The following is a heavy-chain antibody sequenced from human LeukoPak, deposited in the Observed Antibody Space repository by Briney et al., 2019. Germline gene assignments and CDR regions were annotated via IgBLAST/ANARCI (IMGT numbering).Heavy chain of an antibody. CDR2: IKQDGSEK. V-gene: IGHV3-7*01. J-gene: IGHJ4*02. D-gene: IGHD3-22*01. CDR3: ARSWLN. CDR1: GFTFSSYT. Sequence: GGSLRLSCAASGFTFSSYTMHWVRQAPGKGLEWVANIKQDGSEKYYVDSVKGRFTISRDNAKNSLYLQMNSLRAEDTAVYYCARSWLNWGQGTLVTVSS.